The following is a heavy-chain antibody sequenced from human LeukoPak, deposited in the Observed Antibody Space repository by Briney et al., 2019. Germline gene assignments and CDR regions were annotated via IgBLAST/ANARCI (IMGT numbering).Heavy chain of an antibody. D-gene: IGHD1-7*01. CDR3: ARHDLGNGTTRGLDY. Sequence: GESLKICCTGSGYSTTAYMIGWVRQMPGKGLEWMGIIYPDDSDIRYSPSFQGQVTISADKSINTAYLRWSSLKASDTAMYYCARHDLGNGTTRGLDYWGQGTLVTVPS. CDR2: IYPDDSDI. V-gene: IGHV5-51*01. J-gene: IGHJ4*02. CDR1: GYSTTAYM.